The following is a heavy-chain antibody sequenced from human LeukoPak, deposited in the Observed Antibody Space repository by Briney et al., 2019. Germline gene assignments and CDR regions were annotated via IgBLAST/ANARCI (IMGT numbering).Heavy chain of an antibody. CDR1: GFTFSDYY. CDR3: ARGPSGYHNT. J-gene: IGHJ4*02. D-gene: IGHD5-12*01. Sequence: GGSLRLSCATSGFTFSDYYMSWIRQAPGKGLEWLSYISGDGGDINYADSVEGRFTVSRDNAKNALYLQMNSLRAEDTAVYYCARGPSGYHNTGGQGTLVTVSS. V-gene: IGHV3-11*04. CDR2: ISGDGGDI.